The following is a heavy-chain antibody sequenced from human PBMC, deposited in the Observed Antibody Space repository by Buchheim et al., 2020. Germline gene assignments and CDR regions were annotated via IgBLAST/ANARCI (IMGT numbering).Heavy chain of an antibody. CDR3: ARGQSYYYYGMDV. Sequence: QVQLVESGGGVVQPGRSLRLSCAASGFTFSSYAMHWVRQAPGKGLEWVAVISYDGSNKYYADSVKGRFTISRENSKKTLYLQMNSLRAEDTAVYYCARGQSYYYYGMDVWGQGTT. CDR2: ISYDGSNK. CDR1: GFTFSSYA. V-gene: IGHV3-30-3*01. J-gene: IGHJ6*02.